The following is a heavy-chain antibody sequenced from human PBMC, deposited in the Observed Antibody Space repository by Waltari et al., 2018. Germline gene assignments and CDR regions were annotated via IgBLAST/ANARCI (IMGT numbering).Heavy chain of an antibody. Sequence: QVQLVQSGAEVKKPGSSVKVSCKASGGTFSRYAIHWVRQSPGQGLEWMGGIIPIFGTANYAQKFQGRVTITADESTSTAYMELSSLRSEDTAVYYCAREGSGSYSNYFDYWGQGTLVTVSS. J-gene: IGHJ4*02. CDR3: AREGSGSYSNYFDY. CDR1: GGTFSRYA. V-gene: IGHV1-69*12. D-gene: IGHD1-26*01. CDR2: IIPIFGTA.